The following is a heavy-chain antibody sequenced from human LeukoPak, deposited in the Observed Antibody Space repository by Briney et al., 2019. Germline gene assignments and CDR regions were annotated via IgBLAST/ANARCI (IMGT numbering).Heavy chain of an antibody. D-gene: IGHD6-13*01. CDR2: MSFDGSNE. Sequence: HPGGSLRLSCAASGFSFSSYGMHWVRQAPGKGLEWVAVMSFDGSNEYYADSVKGRFTISRDNSKNSLYLHMNSLRAEDTAVYYCAKSGSSPPYYYYGMDVWGQGTTVTVSS. V-gene: IGHV3-30*18. CDR1: GFSFSSYG. J-gene: IGHJ6*02. CDR3: AKSGSSPPYYYYGMDV.